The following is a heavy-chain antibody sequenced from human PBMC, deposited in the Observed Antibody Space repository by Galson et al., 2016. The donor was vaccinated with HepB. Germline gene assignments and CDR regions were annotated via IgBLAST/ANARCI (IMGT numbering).Heavy chain of an antibody. Sequence: ETLSLTCAVSGASISSTNWWSWVRQPPGKGLEWIGEMYPAGSTNYNPSLKSRVTMSVDKSKNQFSLNLNSLTAADTAVYYCARVMKVSAGMDVWGQGTTVTVSS. CDR2: MYPAGST. D-gene: IGHD2-8*01. CDR3: ARVMKVSAGMDV. J-gene: IGHJ6*02. V-gene: IGHV4-4*02. CDR1: GASISSTNW.